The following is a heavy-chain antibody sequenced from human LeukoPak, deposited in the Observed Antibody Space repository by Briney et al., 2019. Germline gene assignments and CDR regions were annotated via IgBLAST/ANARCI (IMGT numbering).Heavy chain of an antibody. J-gene: IGHJ4*02. CDR3: ARQPYGSYCGGDCYQPYYFDY. V-gene: IGHV4-39*01. CDR2: IYYSGST. Sequence: KPSETLSLTCTVSDGSISSSNYYWGWIRQPPGKGLEWIGSIYYSGSTHYNPSLKSRVTVSVDTSKNQFSLKLRSVTAADTAVYYCARQPYGSYCGGDCYQPYYFDYWGQGTLVTVSS. D-gene: IGHD2-21*02. CDR1: DGSISSSNYY.